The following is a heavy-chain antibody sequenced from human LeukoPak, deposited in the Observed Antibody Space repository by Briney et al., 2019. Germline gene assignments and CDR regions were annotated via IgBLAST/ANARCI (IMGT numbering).Heavy chain of an antibody. V-gene: IGHV4-59*06. CDR2: IYYSGST. Sequence: SETLSLTCTVSGGSISSYYWCWIRQHPGKGLEWIGYIYYSGSTYYNPSLKSRVTISVDTSKNQFSLKLSSVTAADTAVYYCARRSFIVGATSWFDPWGQGTLVTVSS. CDR1: GGSISSYY. D-gene: IGHD1-26*01. CDR3: ARRSFIVGATSWFDP. J-gene: IGHJ5*02.